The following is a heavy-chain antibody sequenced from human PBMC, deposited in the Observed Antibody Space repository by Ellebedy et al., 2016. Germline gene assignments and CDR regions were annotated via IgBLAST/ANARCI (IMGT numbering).Heavy chain of an antibody. CDR3: ARLNILRYFDWLSSRSHDAFDI. D-gene: IGHD3-9*01. J-gene: IGHJ3*02. Sequence: SETLSLTCTVSGGSISSSSYYWGWIRQPPGKGLEWIGSIYYSGSTYYNPSLKSRVTISVDTSKNQFSLKLSSVTAADTAVYYCARLNILRYFDWLSSRSHDAFDIWGQGTMVTVSS. CDR2: IYYSGST. V-gene: IGHV4-39*01. CDR1: GGSISSSSYY.